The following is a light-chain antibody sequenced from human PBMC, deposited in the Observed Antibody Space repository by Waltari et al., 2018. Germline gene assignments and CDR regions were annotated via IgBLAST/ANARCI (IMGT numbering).Light chain of an antibody. CDR3: QQYGTSPYT. J-gene: IGKJ2*01. Sequence: ETVLTQSPVTLSLSPGDSATLSCRASQTVATSYVAWYQQKPGQAPRLVIFATSTRATGIPDRFSGSGSGTDFTLTISRLEPGDFAVYYCQQYGTSPYTFGQGTKLEIK. CDR2: ATS. CDR1: QTVATSY. V-gene: IGKV3-20*01.